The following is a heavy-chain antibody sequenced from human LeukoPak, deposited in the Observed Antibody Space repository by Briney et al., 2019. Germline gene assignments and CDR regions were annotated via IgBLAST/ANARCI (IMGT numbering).Heavy chain of an antibody. J-gene: IGHJ4*02. D-gene: IGHD6-13*01. Sequence: GGSLRLSCAASGFTFSVYYMSWIRQAPGKGLEGVSYISSSGSTIYYADSVKGRFTISRDNAKNSLYLQMNSLRAEDTAVYYCARKYSSSWHYFDYWGQGTLVTVSS. CDR2: ISSSGSTI. CDR1: GFTFSVYY. V-gene: IGHV3-11*01. CDR3: ARKYSSSWHYFDY.